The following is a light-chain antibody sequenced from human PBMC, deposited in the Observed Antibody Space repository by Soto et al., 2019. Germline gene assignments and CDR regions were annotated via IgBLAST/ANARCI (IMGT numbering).Light chain of an antibody. CDR2: GAS. CDR1: QSVMSRY. V-gene: IGKV3-20*01. J-gene: IGKJ4*01. CDR3: PQYAKLPVT. Sequence: EIVLTLSPGTLSLSPGEGATLSCMASQSVMSRYIAWYQQRPGQAPRLLIYGASNRATGSPDRISGSGSGTEFTLTISRLEPEDFAVYYCPQYAKLPVTFCGVTKVDIK.